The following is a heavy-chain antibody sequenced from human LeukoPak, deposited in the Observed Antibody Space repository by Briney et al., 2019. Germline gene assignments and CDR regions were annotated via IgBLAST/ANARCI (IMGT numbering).Heavy chain of an antibody. Sequence: PGGSLRLSCAASGFTFSSYSMHWVRQAPGKGLEWVAVISYDRSNKYYADSVKGRFTISRDNYKNTLYLKMNRMRAEDRAVHCCARERGPYSVTWFDPWGQRTLLTVSP. V-gene: IGHV3-30-3*01. J-gene: IGHJ5*02. D-gene: IGHD5/OR15-5a*01. CDR1: GFTFSSYS. CDR3: ARERGPYSVTWFDP. CDR2: ISYDRSNK.